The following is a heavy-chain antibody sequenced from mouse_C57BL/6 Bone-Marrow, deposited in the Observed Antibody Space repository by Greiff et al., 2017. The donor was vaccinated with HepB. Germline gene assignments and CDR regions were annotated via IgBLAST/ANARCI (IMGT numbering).Heavy chain of an antibody. CDR2: FHPYNDDT. V-gene: IGHV1-47*01. D-gene: IGHD1-1*01. Sequence: QVQLQQSGAELVKPGASVKMSCKASGYTFTTYPIEWMKQNHGKSLEWIGNFHPYNDDTKYNEKFKGKATLTVEKSSSTVYLELSRLTSDDSAVYYCARRGHYYGSFWYFDVWGTGTTVTVSS. CDR1: GYTFTTYP. CDR3: ARRGHYYGSFWYFDV. J-gene: IGHJ1*03.